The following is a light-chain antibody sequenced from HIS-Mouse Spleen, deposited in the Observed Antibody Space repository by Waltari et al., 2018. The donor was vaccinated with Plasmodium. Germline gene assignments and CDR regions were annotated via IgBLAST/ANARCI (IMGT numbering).Light chain of an antibody. CDR1: QGISSY. CDR3: QQYYSYPFT. CDR2: AAS. Sequence: AIRMTQSPSSFPASTGDRVTITCRASQGISSYLVWYQQKPGKAPKLLIYAASTLQSGVPSRFSGSGSGTDFTLTISCLQSEDFATYYCQQYYSYPFTFGPGTKVDIK. J-gene: IGKJ3*01. V-gene: IGKV1-8*01.